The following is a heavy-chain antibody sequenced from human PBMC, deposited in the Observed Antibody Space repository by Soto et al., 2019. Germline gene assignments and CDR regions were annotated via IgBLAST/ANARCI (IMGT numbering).Heavy chain of an antibody. J-gene: IGHJ4*02. CDR1: GFTFSSYS. CDR2: ISTTSSSV. D-gene: IGHD3-3*01. Sequence: GSLRLSCAASGFTFSSYSMNWVRQAPGKGLEWISYISTTSSSVYYADSVKGRFTSSRDNAKNSLFLQMNSLRDEDTAVYYCARKGVAFDYWGQGALVTVSS. CDR3: ARKGVAFDY. V-gene: IGHV3-48*02.